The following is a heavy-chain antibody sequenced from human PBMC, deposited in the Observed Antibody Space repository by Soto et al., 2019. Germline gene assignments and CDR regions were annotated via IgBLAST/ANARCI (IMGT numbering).Heavy chain of an antibody. D-gene: IGHD4-17*01. Sequence: EVQLLESGGGLVQPGGSLRLSCAASGFTFSSYAMSWVRQAPGKGLEWVSAISGSGGSTYYADSVKGRFTISRDNSKNTRYLQMNSLRAEDTAVYYCAKAGSAVTTTPGNDYWGQGTLVTVSS. CDR2: ISGSGGST. V-gene: IGHV3-23*01. J-gene: IGHJ4*02. CDR3: AKAGSAVTTTPGNDY. CDR1: GFTFSSYA.